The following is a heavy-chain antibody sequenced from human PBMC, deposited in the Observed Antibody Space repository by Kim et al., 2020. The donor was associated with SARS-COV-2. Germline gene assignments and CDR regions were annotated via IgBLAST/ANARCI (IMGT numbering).Heavy chain of an antibody. Sequence: KLQGRVTMTTDTSTSTAYMELRSLRSDDTAVYYCARDWNYYDSSRGRFDPWGQGTLVTVSS. J-gene: IGHJ5*02. D-gene: IGHD3-22*01. V-gene: IGHV1-18*01. CDR3: ARDWNYYDSSRGRFDP.